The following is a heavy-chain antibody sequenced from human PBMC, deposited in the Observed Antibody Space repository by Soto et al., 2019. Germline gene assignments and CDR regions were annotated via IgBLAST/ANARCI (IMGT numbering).Heavy chain of an antibody. Sequence: QVQLKESGPGLVKPSGTLSLTCAVSGGSFTSNNWWTWVRQPPGQGLEWIGEIYRTGSTNYNPSLKSRFTISLDQSENQFSLKVTSLTAAETAVYYCASRDTGTSVDYWGRGTLVTVSS. J-gene: IGHJ4*02. CDR1: GGSFTSNNW. D-gene: IGHD1-7*01. CDR3: ASRDTGTSVDY. V-gene: IGHV4-4*02. CDR2: IYRTGST.